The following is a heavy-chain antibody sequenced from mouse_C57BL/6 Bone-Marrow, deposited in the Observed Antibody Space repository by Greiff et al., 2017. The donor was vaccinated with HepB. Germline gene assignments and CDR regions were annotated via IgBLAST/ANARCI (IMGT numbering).Heavy chain of an antibody. D-gene: IGHD1-1*01. CDR2: INPSTGGT. V-gene: IGHV1-42*01. Sequence: EVQLQQSGPELVKPGASVKISCKASGYSFTGYYMNWVKQSPEKSLEWIGEINPSTGGTTYNQKFKAKATLTVDKSSSTAYMQLKNLTSEDSAVYYCAREWPIYDYLVGAMDYWGQGTSVTVSS. CDR3: AREWPIYDYLVGAMDY. CDR1: GYSFTGYY. J-gene: IGHJ4*01.